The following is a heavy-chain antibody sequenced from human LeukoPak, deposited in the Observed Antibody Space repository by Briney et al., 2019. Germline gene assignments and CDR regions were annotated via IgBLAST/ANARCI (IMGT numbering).Heavy chain of an antibody. CDR3: AGLGGRYSSGLYYYYFDY. Sequence: SGTLSLTCTVSGDSINSLDLWSWVRQPPGKGLEWIGVMYLSGTTHSNPSVKSRVTISIDKSKNQFFLNLSSVTAADTAVYYCAGLGGRYSSGLYYYYFDYWGQGTLVTVSS. D-gene: IGHD3-22*01. CDR2: MYLSGTT. J-gene: IGHJ4*02. V-gene: IGHV4-4*02. CDR1: GDSINSLDL.